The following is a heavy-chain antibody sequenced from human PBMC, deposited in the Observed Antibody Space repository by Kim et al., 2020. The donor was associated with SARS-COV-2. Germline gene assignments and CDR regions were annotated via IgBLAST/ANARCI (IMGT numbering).Heavy chain of an antibody. CDR3: ARASYLFPFDY. CDR2: T. D-gene: IGHD2-2*01. Sequence: TYYNPSLKRRVTISVDTSKTQLSLKLSSVTAADTAVYYCARASYLFPFDYWGQGTLVTVSS. V-gene: IGHV4-31*02. J-gene: IGHJ4*02.